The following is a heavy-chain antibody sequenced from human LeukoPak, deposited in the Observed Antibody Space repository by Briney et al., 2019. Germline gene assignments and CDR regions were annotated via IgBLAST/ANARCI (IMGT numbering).Heavy chain of an antibody. V-gene: IGHV1-2*02. CDR2: INPNSGGT. CDR3: ARVMYSSGRIAY. CDR1: GYTFTGYY. D-gene: IGHD6-19*01. J-gene: IGHJ4*02. Sequence: ASVKVSCKASGYTFTGYYMHWVRQAPGQVLEWMGWINPNSGGTNYAQKFQGRVTMTRDTSISTAYMELSRLRSDDTAVYYCARVMYSSGRIAYWGQGTLVTVSS.